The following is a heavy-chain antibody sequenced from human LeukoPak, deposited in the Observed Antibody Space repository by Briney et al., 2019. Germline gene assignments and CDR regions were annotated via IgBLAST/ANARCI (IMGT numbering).Heavy chain of an antibody. D-gene: IGHD2-8*01. J-gene: IGHJ6*02. V-gene: IGHV1-46*01. CDR2: INPSGGST. CDR1: GYNFISYY. CDR3: AREDVVLVDAVRYYYYGMDV. Sequence: ASVKVFCKASGYNFISYYMHWVRQAHGQGLEWMGIINPSGGSTSYAQKFQDRVTMTRDTSTSTVYMELSSLKSEDTAVYYCAREDVVLVDAVRYYYYGMDVWGQGTTVTVSS.